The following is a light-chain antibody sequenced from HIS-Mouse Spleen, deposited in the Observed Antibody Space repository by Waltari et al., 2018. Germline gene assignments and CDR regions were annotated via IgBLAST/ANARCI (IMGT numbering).Light chain of an antibody. J-gene: IGLJ2*01. CDR3: CSYAGSSTFVVV. Sequence: QSALTQPASVSGSPGQSITISCTGTSRDVGSYNLVPWYQQHPGKAPKLMIYEGSKRPSGVSNRVSGSKSGNTASLTISGLQAEDEADYYCCSYAGSSTFVVVFGGGTKLTVL. V-gene: IGLV2-23*03. CDR1: SRDVGSYNL. CDR2: EGS.